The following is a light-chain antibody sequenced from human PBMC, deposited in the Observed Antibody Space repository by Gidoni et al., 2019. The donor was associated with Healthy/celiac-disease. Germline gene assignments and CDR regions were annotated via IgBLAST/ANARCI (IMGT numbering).Light chain of an antibody. Sequence: EIVLTQSPGTLSSSPGERATLSCRASQSVSSTYLAWYQQKPGQAPRLLIYGASSRVTGVPDRFSGSGSGTDFTLTISRLEPEDFAVYYCQQGAFXQXTKVEMK. CDR2: GAS. CDR1: QSVSSTY. J-gene: IGKJ1*01. CDR3: QQGA. V-gene: IGKV3-20*01.